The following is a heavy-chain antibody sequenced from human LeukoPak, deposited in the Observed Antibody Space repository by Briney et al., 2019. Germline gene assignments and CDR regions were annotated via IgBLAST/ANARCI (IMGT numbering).Heavy chain of an antibody. V-gene: IGHV3-30-3*01. J-gene: IGHJ4*02. CDR2: ISYDGSNE. CDR1: GFTFSGYA. D-gene: IGHD3-10*01. CDR3: ARVGYYASGPFSYFDY. Sequence: PGRSLSLFYAASGFTFSGYAMHWVRQAPGKGLEWVAVISYDGSNEYYADSVKDRFTISRDNSKNTLYLQMNSLSVEDTAVYYCARVGYYASGPFSYFDYWGQGTLVTVSS.